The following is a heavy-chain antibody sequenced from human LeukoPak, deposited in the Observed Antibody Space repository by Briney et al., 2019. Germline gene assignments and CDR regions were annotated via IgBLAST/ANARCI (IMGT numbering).Heavy chain of an antibody. CDR1: GFTFSSYA. D-gene: IGHD4-17*01. CDR2: ISYDGSNK. J-gene: IGHJ4*02. V-gene: IGHV3-30-3*01. CDR3: ARDRVGDYDQ. Sequence: GGSLRLSCAASGFTFSSYAMHWVRQAPGKGLEWVAVISYDGSNKYYADSVKGRFTISRDNSKNTLYLQMNSLRAEDTAVYYCARDRVGDYDQWGQGTLVTVSS.